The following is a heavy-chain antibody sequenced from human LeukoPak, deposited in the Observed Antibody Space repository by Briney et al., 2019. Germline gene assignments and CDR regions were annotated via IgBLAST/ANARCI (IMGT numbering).Heavy chain of an antibody. J-gene: IGHJ4*02. CDR2: ISYDGSNK. Sequence: GGSLRLSCAASGFTFSSYVMYWVRQAPGKGLEWGAVISYDGSNKYYADSVKGRFTISRDNSKNTLYLQMNSLRAEDTAVYYCARGFHRLYGSGSYYNPEFDYWGQGTLVTVSS. CDR1: GFTFSSYV. CDR3: ARGFHRLYGSGSYYNPEFDY. V-gene: IGHV3-30-3*01. D-gene: IGHD3-10*01.